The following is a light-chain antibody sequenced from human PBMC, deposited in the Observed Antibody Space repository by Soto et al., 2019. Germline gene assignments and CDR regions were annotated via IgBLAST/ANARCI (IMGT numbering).Light chain of an antibody. J-gene: IGKJ1*01. CDR1: QSILHSPSNRNY. CDR3: HQYYNYPPWT. V-gene: IGKV4-1*01. Sequence: DIVMTQSPDSLAVSLGERATINCKSSQSILHSPSNRNYLAWYQQKPGQHPKLLIYWASIRESGVPDRFSGSGSVTDFTLTISILLSYDVAFYYCHQYYNYPPWTFRQGTKVEIK. CDR2: WAS.